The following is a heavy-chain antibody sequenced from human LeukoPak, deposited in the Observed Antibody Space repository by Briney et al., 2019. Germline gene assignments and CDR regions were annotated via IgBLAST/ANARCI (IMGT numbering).Heavy chain of an antibody. Sequence: GGSLRLSCAASGFDVSSNYMSWVRQAPGKGPEWVSVLYGGDRTYYADSVKGRFTISADKSSNTLYLQMNSLRAEDTAVYYCARAQYYYDSGAYGPDYWGQGTQATVSS. CDR2: LYGGDRT. V-gene: IGHV3-53*01. CDR3: ARAQYYYDSGAYGPDY. J-gene: IGHJ4*02. CDR1: GFDVSSNY. D-gene: IGHD3-22*01.